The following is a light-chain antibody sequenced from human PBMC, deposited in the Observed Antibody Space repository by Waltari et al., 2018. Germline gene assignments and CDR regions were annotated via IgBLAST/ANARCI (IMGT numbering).Light chain of an antibody. CDR1: QAIDRR. CDR3: QQYHYWPPYT. CDR2: GSQ. J-gene: IGKJ2*01. V-gene: IGKV3-15*01. Sequence: EIVMTQSPATLSVSPGDRATLTCRASQAIDRRIAWYQQRPGQAPGLLICGSQIRASGVPARFSGSVSGTEFTLTISSLQSEDFALYYCQQYHYWPPYTFGQGTRLQI.